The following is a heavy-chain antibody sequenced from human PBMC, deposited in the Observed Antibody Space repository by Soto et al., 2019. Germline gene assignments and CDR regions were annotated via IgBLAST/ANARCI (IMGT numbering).Heavy chain of an antibody. J-gene: IGHJ3*02. Sequence: QLVQSGAEVKRPGSSVKVSCRASGGNLSTYKISLVRQAPGQGLQWLGAIIPMSGTATYAQKFQGRVTFSADESMRTAYMDLGGLRSEDTAVYYCARDLHYYDNSDAVRVAFDIWGQGTMVTVSS. V-gene: IGHV1-69*01. D-gene: IGHD3-22*01. CDR2: IIPMSGTA. CDR1: GGNLSTYK. CDR3: ARDLHYYDNSDAVRVAFDI.